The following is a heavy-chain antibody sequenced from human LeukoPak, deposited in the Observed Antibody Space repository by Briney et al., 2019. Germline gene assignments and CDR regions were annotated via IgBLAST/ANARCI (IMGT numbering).Heavy chain of an antibody. J-gene: IGHJ5*02. CDR2: INHSGST. D-gene: IGHD3-3*01. V-gene: IGHV4-34*01. Sequence: PETLSLTCAVYGGSFSGYYWSWIRQPPGKGLEWIGEINHSGSTNYNPSLKSRVTISVDTSKNQSSLKLSSVTAADTAVYYCARGQYYDFWSGYYVSGNWFDPWGQGTLVTVSS. CDR1: GGSFSGYY. CDR3: ARGQYYDFWSGYYVSGNWFDP.